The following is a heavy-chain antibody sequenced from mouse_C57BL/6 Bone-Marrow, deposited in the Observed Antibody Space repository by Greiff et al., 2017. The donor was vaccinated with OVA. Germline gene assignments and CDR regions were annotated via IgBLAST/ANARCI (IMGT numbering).Heavy chain of an antibody. Sequence: EVLLVESGGGLVQSGRSLRLSCATSGFTFSDFYMEWVRQAPGKGLEWIAASRNKANDSTKEYSASVKGRFIVSRDTSQSILYLQMNALRAEDTAIYYCARDDYYWYFDVWGTGTTVTVSS. CDR3: ARDDYYWYFDV. J-gene: IGHJ1*03. CDR2: SRNKANDSTK. CDR1: GFTFSDFY. V-gene: IGHV7-1*01.